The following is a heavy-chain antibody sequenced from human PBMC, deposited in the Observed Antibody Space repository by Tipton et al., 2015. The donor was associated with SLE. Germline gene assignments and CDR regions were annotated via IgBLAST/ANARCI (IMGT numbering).Heavy chain of an antibody. D-gene: IGHD6-25*01. CDR1: GFTFDDYA. J-gene: IGHJ2*01. CDR2: ISWNSGSI. CDR3: AKDVPLLGYGSGWSGWYFVL. V-gene: IGHV3-9*01. Sequence: SLRLSCAASGFTFDDYAMHWVRQAPGKGLEWVSGISWNSGSIGYADSVKGRFTISRDNAKNSLYLQMNSLRAEDTALYYCAKDVPLLGYGSGWSGWYFVLGGRAPLAPVSS.